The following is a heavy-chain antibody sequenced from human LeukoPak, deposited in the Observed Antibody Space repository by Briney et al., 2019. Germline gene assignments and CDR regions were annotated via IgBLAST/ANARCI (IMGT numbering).Heavy chain of an antibody. CDR2: ISWNSGSI. D-gene: IGHD1-26*01. V-gene: IGHV3-9*03. J-gene: IGHJ4*02. CDR3: AKDIGGSYFSYFDY. CDR1: GFTFDDYA. Sequence: PGRSLRLSCAASGFTFDDYAMHWVRQAPGKGLGWVSGISWNSGSIGYADSVKGRFTISRDNAKNSLYLQMNSLRAEDMALYYCAKDIGGSYFSYFDYWGQGTLVTVSS.